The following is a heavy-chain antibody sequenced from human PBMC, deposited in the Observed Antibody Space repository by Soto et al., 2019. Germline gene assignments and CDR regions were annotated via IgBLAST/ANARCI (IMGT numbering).Heavy chain of an antibody. CDR3: AKGPHTNVGWPYYFES. CDR2: ISPRGDTI. CDR1: GFAVANYP. Sequence: RLSCVASGFAVANYPMNWGRQTPGKGLEWISYISPRGDTIYYADSVEGRFTISRDNARNSLSLHMSSLRDEDSALYYCAKGPHTNVGWPYYFESWGQGVPVTVSS. J-gene: IGHJ4*02. D-gene: IGHD6-19*01. V-gene: IGHV3-48*02.